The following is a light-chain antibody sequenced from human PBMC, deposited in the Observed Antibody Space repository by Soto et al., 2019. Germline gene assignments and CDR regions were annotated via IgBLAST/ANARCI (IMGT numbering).Light chain of an antibody. V-gene: IGKV1-39*01. CDR2: AAS. CDR3: QQSYSNPT. J-gene: IGKJ1*01. CDR1: QNIITY. Sequence: DVQLTQSPSSLSVFVGDSVTVTCRASQNIITYLHWYHQKPGEAPTHLINAASTLQSGVPSRFSGSGSGTDFTLTINSLQPEDVGTYYCQQSYSNPTFGQGTTVEIK.